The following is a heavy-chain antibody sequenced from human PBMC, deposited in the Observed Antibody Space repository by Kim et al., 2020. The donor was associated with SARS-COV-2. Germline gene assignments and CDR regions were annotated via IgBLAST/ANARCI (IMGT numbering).Heavy chain of an antibody. CDR2: ISWNRDGI. CDR3: VKDLVHSRSSSYYSTMDV. Sequence: GGSLRLSCTASGFTFGEYGMHWVRQAPGKGLEWVASISWNRDGIDYADSVKGRFTISRDNAKKSLYLQMNSLRPEDSALYYCVKDLVHSRSSSYYSTMDVWGQGTTVTVSS. D-gene: IGHD6-6*01. J-gene: IGHJ6*02. V-gene: IGHV3-9*01. CDR1: GFTFGEYG.